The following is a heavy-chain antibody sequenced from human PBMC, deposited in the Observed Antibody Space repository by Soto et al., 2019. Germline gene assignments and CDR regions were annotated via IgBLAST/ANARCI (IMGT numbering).Heavy chain of an antibody. Sequence: PGGSLRLSCAASGFTFSSYGMHWVRQAPGKGLEWVAVIWYDGSNKYYADSIKGRFTISRDNVENSLYLQMNSLRVEDTAVYYCARDRGASRKKAPFYFDYWGQGTPVTVSS. CDR2: IWYDGSNK. CDR1: GFTFSSYG. V-gene: IGHV3-33*01. D-gene: IGHD3-16*01. CDR3: ARDRGASRKKAPFYFDY. J-gene: IGHJ4*02.